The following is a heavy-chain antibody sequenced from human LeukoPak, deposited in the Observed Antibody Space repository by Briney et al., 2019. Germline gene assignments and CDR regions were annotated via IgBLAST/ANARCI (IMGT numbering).Heavy chain of an antibody. CDR2: IYTTGTT. J-gene: IGHJ4*02. V-gene: IGHV4-4*07. CDR3: GRQGYTASYYFFDY. D-gene: IGHD1-26*01. CDR1: GGSIRSYY. Sequence: KTSETLSLTCTVSGGSIRSYYWGWVRQPPGKGLEWIGRIYTTGTTQYNPSLKSRVTMSVDTSTNQFSLNLRSMTAADMAVYYCGRQGYTASYYFFDYWSQGTLVAVS.